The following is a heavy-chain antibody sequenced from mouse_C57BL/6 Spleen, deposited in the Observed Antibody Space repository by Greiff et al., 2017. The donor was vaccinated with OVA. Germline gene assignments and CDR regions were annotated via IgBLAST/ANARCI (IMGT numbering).Heavy chain of an antibody. J-gene: IGHJ4*01. Sequence: QVQLQQPGAELVKPGASVKLSCKASGYTFTSYWMQWVKQRPGQGLEWIGEIDPSDSYTNYNQKFKGKATLTVDTSSSTAYMQLSSLTSEDSAVYYCARRSFRYDGYLPYAMDYWGQGTSVTVSS. CDR1: GYTFTSYW. V-gene: IGHV1-50*01. D-gene: IGHD2-3*01. CDR2: IDPSDSYT. CDR3: ARRSFRYDGYLPYAMDY.